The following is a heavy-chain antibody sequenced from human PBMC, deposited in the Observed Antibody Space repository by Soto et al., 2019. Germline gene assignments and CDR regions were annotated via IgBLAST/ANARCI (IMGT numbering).Heavy chain of an antibody. Sequence: SETLSLTCTVSGGPASSGSHYWSWIRQPPGKGLEWIGYISYSGNTNYNPSLKSRVTISLDTSKNQFSLKQSSVTVADTGVYYCAREIVGGRNGLDVWGQGTTVTVSS. CDR3: AREIVGGRNGLDV. CDR2: ISYSGNT. D-gene: IGHD2-21*01. V-gene: IGHV4-61*01. CDR1: GGPASSGSHY. J-gene: IGHJ6*02.